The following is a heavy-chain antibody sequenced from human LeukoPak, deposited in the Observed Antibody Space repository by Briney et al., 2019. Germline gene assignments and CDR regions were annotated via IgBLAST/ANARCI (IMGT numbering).Heavy chain of an antibody. CDR2: ISGRGVST. V-gene: IGHV3-23*01. Sequence: GGSLRLSCAASGFTFSTYAMSWVRQAPGKGLEWVSAISGRGVSTSYADSVRGRFTISRDNSKNTLYLQMNSLRAGDTAVYYCAKAASGNWNDVSDYWGQGTLVTVSS. CDR1: GFTFSTYA. CDR3: AKAASGNWNDVSDY. D-gene: IGHD1-20*01. J-gene: IGHJ4*02.